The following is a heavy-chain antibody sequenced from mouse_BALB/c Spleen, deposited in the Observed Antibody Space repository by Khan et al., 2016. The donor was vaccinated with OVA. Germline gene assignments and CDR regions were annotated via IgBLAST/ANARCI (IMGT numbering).Heavy chain of an antibody. CDR2: ISIYSGNT. D-gene: IGHD2-3*01. J-gene: IGHJ2*01. CDR3: TRPAYDGYYDY. Sequence: QVQLKESGPELVRPGVSVKISCKGSGYTFTDYAMHWVKQSHAKSLEWIGLISIYSGNTNYKQKFKGKATMTVDKSSSTAYMELARLTSEDSAIYYCTRPAYDGYYDYWGQGTTLTVSS. CDR1: GYTFTDYA. V-gene: IGHV1S137*01.